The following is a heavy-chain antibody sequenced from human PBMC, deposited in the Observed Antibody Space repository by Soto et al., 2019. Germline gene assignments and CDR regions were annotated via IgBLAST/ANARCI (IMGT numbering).Heavy chain of an antibody. J-gene: IGHJ3*02. CDR1: GYTFTGYG. Sequence: QVQLVQSGAEVKKPGASVKVSCKASGYTFTGYGLSWVRQAPGQGLEWMGWISADNGNTNYAQKVQGRVTMTTDTSTSTAYMELRSRRSDDTAMYYCARDGRAAAGTLGAFDIWGQGTMVTVSS. CDR2: ISADNGNT. V-gene: IGHV1-18*01. CDR3: ARDGRAAAGTLGAFDI. D-gene: IGHD6-13*01.